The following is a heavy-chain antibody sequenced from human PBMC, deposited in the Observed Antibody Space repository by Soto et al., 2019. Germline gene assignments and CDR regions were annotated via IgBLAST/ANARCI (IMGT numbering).Heavy chain of an antibody. V-gene: IGHV1-3*03. D-gene: IGHD3-22*01. CDR1: GYTFTSYA. J-gene: IGHJ1*01. CDR3: ARGPYYYDSSGSYFQH. Sequence: ASVKVSCKASGYTFTSYAMHWVRQAPGQRLEWMGWINAGNGNTKYSQKFQGRVTITRDTSASTAYMELSSLRAEDMAVYYCARGPYYYDSSGSYFQHWGQGTLVTVSS. CDR2: INAGNGNT.